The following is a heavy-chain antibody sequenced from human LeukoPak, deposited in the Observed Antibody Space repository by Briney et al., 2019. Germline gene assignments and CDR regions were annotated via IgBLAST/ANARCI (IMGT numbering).Heavy chain of an antibody. CDR2: INGDGSHS. CDR1: GFSFSNYW. D-gene: IGHD6-13*01. CDR3: VKNSGWYCLDY. V-gene: IGHV3-7*03. J-gene: IGHJ4*02. Sequence: GGSLRLSCAASGFSFSNYWMTWVRQAPGKGLERVADINGDGSHSYCVDSVKGRFTLSRDNAKNSLFLQMNSLRAEDTAVNYCVKNSGWYCLDYWGQGTLVTVSS.